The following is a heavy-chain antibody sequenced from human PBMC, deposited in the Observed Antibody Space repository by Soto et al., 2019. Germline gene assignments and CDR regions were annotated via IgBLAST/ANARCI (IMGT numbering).Heavy chain of an antibody. CDR1: GFTFSSYA. J-gene: IGHJ4*02. CDR2: ISYDGSNK. CDR3: ARGYSYPGV. D-gene: IGHD5-18*01. V-gene: IGHV3-30-3*01. Sequence: QVQLVESGGGVVQPGRSLRLSCAASGFTFSSYAMHWVRQAPGKGLEWVAVISYDGSNKYYADSVKGRFTISRDNSKNTLYLQMNSLRAEDTAVYYCARGYSYPGVWGQGTLFTVSS.